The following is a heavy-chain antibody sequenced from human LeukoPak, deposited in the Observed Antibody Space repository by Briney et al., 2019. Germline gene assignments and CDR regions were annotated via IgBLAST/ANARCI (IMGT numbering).Heavy chain of an antibody. CDR2: IIPILGIA. J-gene: IGHJ4*02. Sequence: GASVKVSCKASGGTFSSYAISWVRQAPGQGLEWMGRIIPILGIANYAQKFQGRVTITADKSTSTAYMELSSLRSEDAAVYYCARDLPTLSDCSGGSCYSWGQGTLVTVSS. CDR1: GGTFSSYA. D-gene: IGHD2-15*01. CDR3: ARDLPTLSDCSGGSCYS. V-gene: IGHV1-69*04.